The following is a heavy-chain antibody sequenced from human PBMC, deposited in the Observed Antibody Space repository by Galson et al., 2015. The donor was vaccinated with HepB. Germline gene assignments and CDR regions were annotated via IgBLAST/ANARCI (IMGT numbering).Heavy chain of an antibody. V-gene: IGHV3-48*04. J-gene: IGHJ4*02. Sequence: SLRLSCAASGFTFSSYAMNWVRQAPGKGLEWVSLLSSGSSTIYYADSVKGRFTISRDNAKNSLFLQMNSLRAEDTAVYYCARVASTGYYFDYWGQGTLVTVSS. CDR3: ARVASTGYYFDY. CDR1: GFTFSSYA. CDR2: LSSGSSTI. D-gene: IGHD4-11*01.